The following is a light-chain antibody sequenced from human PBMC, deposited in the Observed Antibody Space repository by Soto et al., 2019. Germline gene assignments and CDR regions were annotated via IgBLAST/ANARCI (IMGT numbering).Light chain of an antibody. Sequence: EIVVTQSPGILSVSPGDRATLSCRASQSVGRNLAWYQQKPGQAPTLLIYAASTRATGLPARFSGSGSGTDFTLTISSLQSEDFAGYYCQEYSMWPQFTFGPGTRVDIK. CDR2: AAS. CDR3: QEYSMWPQFT. V-gene: IGKV3-15*01. CDR1: QSVGRN. J-gene: IGKJ3*01.